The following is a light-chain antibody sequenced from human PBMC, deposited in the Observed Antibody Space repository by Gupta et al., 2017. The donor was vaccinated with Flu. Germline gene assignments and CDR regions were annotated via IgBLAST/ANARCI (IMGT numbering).Light chain of an antibody. CDR3: KPENRDYPPST. CDR1: QSISSS. CDR2: KAS. V-gene: IGKV1-5*03. Sequence: DIQMTHSPSSLSASVGDRVTITCRASQSISSSLAWFQKKPGKAPKLLIYKASSLERGVPSRFSGSGYRTECNITIISLQPEDSASYYCKPENRDYPPSTFGQGTKVEIK. J-gene: IGKJ2*01.